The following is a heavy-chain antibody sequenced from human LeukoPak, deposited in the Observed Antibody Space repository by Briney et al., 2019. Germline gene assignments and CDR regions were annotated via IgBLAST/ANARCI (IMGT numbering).Heavy chain of an antibody. J-gene: IGHJ4*02. D-gene: IGHD3-16*01. Sequence: SGPTLVKPTQTLTLTCIFSGFSLSTTGVGVGWIRQPPGKALEWLALIYWNDDKRYNSSLKSRLTITKDTSRNQVVLTMTNMDPVETAINYCAPYVDQARGGFYFDYWGQGTLVPVSS. CDR1: GFSLSTTGVG. CDR3: APYVDQARGGFYFDY. V-gene: IGHV2-5*01. CDR2: IYWNDDK.